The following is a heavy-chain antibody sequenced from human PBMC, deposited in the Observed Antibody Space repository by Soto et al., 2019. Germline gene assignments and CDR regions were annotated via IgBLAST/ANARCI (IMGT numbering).Heavy chain of an antibody. CDR3: ARHGLTAYMAYYFDL. Sequence: PSETLSLTCTVSGGSISSPHDYWSCIRQSPGRGLEWIGSIYYSGSTYYSPSLKSRISLSVDTSKNQFSLTLTSVTAADTAVYFCARHGLTAYMAYYFDLWGQGTLVTVSS. D-gene: IGHD3-16*01. CDR2: IYYSGST. CDR1: GGSISSPHDY. J-gene: IGHJ4*02. V-gene: IGHV4-39*01.